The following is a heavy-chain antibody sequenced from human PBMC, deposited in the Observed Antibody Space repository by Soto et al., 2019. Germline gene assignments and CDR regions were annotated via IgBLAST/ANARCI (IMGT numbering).Heavy chain of an antibody. J-gene: IGHJ4*02. V-gene: IGHV3-49*03. CDR1: GLTFGDYA. Sequence: GSLRLSCTASGLTFGDYAMSWFRTATEKGLEWVGFIRSKAYGGTTEYAASVKGRFTISRDDSKSIAYLQMNSLKTEDTAVYYCTRDLRYYYDSSGYYFFDYWGQGTLVTVSS. CDR3: TRDLRYYYDSSGYYFFDY. CDR2: IRSKAYGGTT. D-gene: IGHD3-22*01.